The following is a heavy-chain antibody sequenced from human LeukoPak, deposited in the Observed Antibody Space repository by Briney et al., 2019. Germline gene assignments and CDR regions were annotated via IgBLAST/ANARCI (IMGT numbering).Heavy chain of an antibody. Sequence: SVKVSCKASGGTFSSYAISWVRQAPGQGLEWMGGIIPIFGTANYAQKFQGRVTITADKSTSTAYMELSSLRAEDTAIYYCATYRQVLLPFESWGQGTLVTVSS. CDR2: IIPIFGTA. CDR3: ATYRQVLLPFES. CDR1: GGTFSSYA. V-gene: IGHV1-69*06. J-gene: IGHJ4*02. D-gene: IGHD2-8*02.